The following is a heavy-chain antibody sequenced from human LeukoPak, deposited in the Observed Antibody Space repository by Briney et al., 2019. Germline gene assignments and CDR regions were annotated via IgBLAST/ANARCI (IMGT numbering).Heavy chain of an antibody. CDR1: GGTFSSYG. CDR2: IIPIFGTA. V-gene: IGHV1-69*13. CDR3: ARVIREYSSSSGLNY. Sequence: ASVKVSCKASGGTFSSYGINWVRQAPGQGLEWMGGIIPIFGTANFAQKFQGRVTITADESTSTAYMELSSLRSEDTAMYYCARVIREYSSSSGLNYWGQGTLATVSS. J-gene: IGHJ4*02. D-gene: IGHD6-6*01.